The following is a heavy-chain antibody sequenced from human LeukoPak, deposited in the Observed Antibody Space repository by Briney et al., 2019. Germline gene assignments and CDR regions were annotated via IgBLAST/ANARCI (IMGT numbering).Heavy chain of an antibody. D-gene: IGHD3-10*01. V-gene: IGHV1-69-2*01. CDR2: VDPEDGET. CDR3: ATDSRFGELFYY. J-gene: IGHJ4*02. Sequence: ASVKVSCKVSGYTFTDYYMHWVQHAPGKGLEWMRLVDPEDGETIYAEKFQGRVTITADTSTDTAYMELSSLRSEDTAVYYCATDSRFGELFYYWGQGTLVTVSS. CDR1: GYTFTDYY.